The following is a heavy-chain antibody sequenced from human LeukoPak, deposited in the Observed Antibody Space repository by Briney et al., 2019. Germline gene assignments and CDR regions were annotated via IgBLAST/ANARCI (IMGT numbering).Heavy chain of an antibody. CDR2: IYYSGST. CDR1: GGSISSYY. D-gene: IGHD3-10*01. V-gene: IGHV4-59*01. CDR3: ARSYGEGGPTYFDY. Sequence: SETLSLTCTVSGGSISSYYWSWIRQPPGKGLEWIGYIYYSGSTNYNPSLKSRVTISVDTSKNQFSLKLSSVTAADTAVYYCARSYGEGGPTYFDYWGQGTLVTVSS. J-gene: IGHJ4*02.